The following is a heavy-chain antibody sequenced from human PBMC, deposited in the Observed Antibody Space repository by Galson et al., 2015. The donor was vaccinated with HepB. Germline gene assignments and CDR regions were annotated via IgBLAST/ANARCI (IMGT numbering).Heavy chain of an antibody. V-gene: IGHV3-33*01. CDR3: ARYLGDFYGFDI. J-gene: IGHJ3*02. CDR1: GAAFGSSFSRRG. D-gene: IGHD3-16*01. CDR2: IWVDGCEK. Sequence: SLRVSCAASGAAFGSSFSRRGLQGPRQAPGWGVGMVALIWVDGCEKYYEECLTGRFNISRDNSKNMLYLQMTSLGAEDTAKYYCARYLGDFYGFDIWGQGTRVIVFS.